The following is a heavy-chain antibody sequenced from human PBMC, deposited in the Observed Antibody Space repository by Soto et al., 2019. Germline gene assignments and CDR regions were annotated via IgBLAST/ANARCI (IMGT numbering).Heavy chain of an antibody. V-gene: IGHV4-31*03. Sequence: ASETLSLTCTVSGGSISSGGYYWSWIRQHPGKGLEWIGYIYYSGSTYYNPSLKSRVTISVDTSKNQFSLKLSSVTAADTAVYYCARDRGTDFDYWSQGTLVTVSS. J-gene: IGHJ4*02. CDR1: GGSISSGGYY. CDR3: ARDRGTDFDY. CDR2: IYYSGST.